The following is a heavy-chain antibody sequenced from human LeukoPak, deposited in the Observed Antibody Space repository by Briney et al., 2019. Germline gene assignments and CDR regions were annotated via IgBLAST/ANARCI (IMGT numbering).Heavy chain of an antibody. CDR1: GFTFSSYS. D-gene: IGHD2/OR15-2a*01. CDR2: ITSSSSYI. J-gene: IGHJ4*02. CDR3: AKDRVQIATYYFDI. Sequence: GGSLRLSCAASGFTFSSYSMNWVRQAPGKGLEWVSSITSSSSYIYYADSVKGRFTISRDNSKNTLYLQMNSMRPEDTAVYFCAKDRVQIATYYFDIWGQGTLVTVSS. V-gene: IGHV3-21*01.